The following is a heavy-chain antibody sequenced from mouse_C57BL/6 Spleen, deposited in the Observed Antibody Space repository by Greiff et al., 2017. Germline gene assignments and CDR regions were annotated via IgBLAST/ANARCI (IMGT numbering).Heavy chain of an antibody. D-gene: IGHD2-12*01. CDR2: INPYNGGT. Sequence: EVQLQQSGPVLVKPGASVKMSCKASGYTFTDYYMNWVKQSHGKSLEWIGVINPYNGGTSYNQKFKGKATLTVDKSSSTAYMELNSLTSEDSAVYYCARGDYYSPWFAYWGQGTLVTVSA. CDR1: GYTFTDYY. V-gene: IGHV1-19*01. CDR3: ARGDYYSPWFAY. J-gene: IGHJ3*01.